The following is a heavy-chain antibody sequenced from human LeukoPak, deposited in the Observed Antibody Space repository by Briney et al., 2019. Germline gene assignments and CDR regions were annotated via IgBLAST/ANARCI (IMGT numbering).Heavy chain of an antibody. J-gene: IGHJ4*02. CDR3: AKDHVVRGVIQRDYFDY. CDR1: GCTFSSYA. CDR2: ISYDGSNK. V-gene: IGHV3-30*04. Sequence: GGSLRLSCAASGCTFSSYAMHWVRQAPGKGLEWVAVISYDGSNKYYADSVKGRFTISRDNSKSTLYLQMNSLRAEDTAVYYCAKDHVVRGVIQRDYFDYWGQGTLVTVSS. D-gene: IGHD3-10*01.